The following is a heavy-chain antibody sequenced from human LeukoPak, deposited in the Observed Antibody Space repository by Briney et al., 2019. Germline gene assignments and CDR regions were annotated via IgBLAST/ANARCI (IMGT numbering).Heavy chain of an antibody. V-gene: IGHV5-51*01. CDR3: ARYSIAAAEKYNWFDP. D-gene: IGHD6-13*01. CDR1: AYGFTGYW. J-gene: IGHJ5*02. Sequence: GESLKISCKGSAYGFTGYWIAWVRQMPGKGLEWRGIIYPSDSDTRYSPSLQGQVTISADKSISTAYLQWSSLKASDTAMYYCARYSIAAAEKYNWFDPWGQGTLVTVSS. CDR2: IYPSDSDT.